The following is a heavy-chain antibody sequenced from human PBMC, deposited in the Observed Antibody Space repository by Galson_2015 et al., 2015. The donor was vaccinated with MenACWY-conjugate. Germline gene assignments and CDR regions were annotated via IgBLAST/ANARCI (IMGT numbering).Heavy chain of an antibody. Sequence: SLRLSCAASGFTFSGTSMHWVRQASGKGLEWVGRIRSKTNSYATSYAASVKGRFTVSRDDSKNTAYLQMNSLKTEDTAVYYYVRYCGSTGCPPYSYYGMDVWGQGTTVIVSS. CDR3: VRYCGSTGCPPYSYYGMDV. J-gene: IGHJ6*02. D-gene: IGHD2-2*01. CDR1: GFTFSGTS. CDR2: IRSKTNSYAT. V-gene: IGHV3-73*01.